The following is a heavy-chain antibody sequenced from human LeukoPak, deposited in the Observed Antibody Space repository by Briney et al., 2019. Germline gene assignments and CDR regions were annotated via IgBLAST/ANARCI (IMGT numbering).Heavy chain of an antibody. CDR3: ARALPGVPAANAPFDY. CDR1: GGSISSGGYY. Sequence: PSQTLSLTCTVSGGSISSGGYYWSWIRQPPGKGLEWIGYIYHSGSTYYNPSLKSRVTISVDRSKNQFSLKLSSVTAADTAVYYCARALPGVPAANAPFDYWGQGTLVMVSS. CDR2: IYHSGST. D-gene: IGHD2-2*01. V-gene: IGHV4-30-2*01. J-gene: IGHJ4*02.